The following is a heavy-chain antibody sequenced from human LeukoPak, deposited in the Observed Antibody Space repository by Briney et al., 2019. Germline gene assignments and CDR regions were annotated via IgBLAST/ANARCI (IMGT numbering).Heavy chain of an antibody. D-gene: IGHD4/OR15-4a*01. J-gene: IGHJ3*01. CDR2: INSDGTSR. CDR1: GFTFSNYW. Sequence: TGGSLRLSCAASGFTFSNYWIHWVRQAPGKGLVWVSRINSDGTSRIYADSVKGRFTISRDNAKNTLYLQMNSLRAEDTAVYYCARENGANRRALHVWGPGTRVTVSS. V-gene: IGHV3-74*01. CDR3: ARENGANRRALHV.